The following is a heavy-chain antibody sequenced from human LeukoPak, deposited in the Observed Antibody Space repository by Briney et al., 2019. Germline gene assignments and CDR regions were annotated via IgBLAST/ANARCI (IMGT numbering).Heavy chain of an antibody. V-gene: IGHV3-30*18. J-gene: IGHJ4*02. CDR1: GFTFSTYA. Sequence: PGRSLRLSCAASGFTFSTYAMHWVRQAPGKGLEWVAVISYDGSNKYYADSVKGRFTISRDNSKNTLYLQMNSLRAEDTAVYYCAKHPMVRGVIIRPYYYFDYWGQGTLVTVSS. CDR3: AKHPMVRGVIIRPYYYFDY. CDR2: ISYDGSNK. D-gene: IGHD3-10*01.